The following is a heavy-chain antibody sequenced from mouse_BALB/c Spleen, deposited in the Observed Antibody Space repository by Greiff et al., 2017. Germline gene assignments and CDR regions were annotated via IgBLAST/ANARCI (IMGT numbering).Heavy chain of an antibody. Sequence: QVQLQQSGAELVRPGASVTLSCKASGYTFTDYEMHWVKQTPVHGLEWIGAIDPETGGTAYNQKFKGKATLTADKSSSTAYMELRSLTSEDSAVYYCTIRSPWFAYWGQGTLVTVSA. J-gene: IGHJ3*01. V-gene: IGHV1-15*01. D-gene: IGHD1-1*01. CDR1: GYTFTDYE. CDR3: TIRSPWFAY. CDR2: IDPETGGT.